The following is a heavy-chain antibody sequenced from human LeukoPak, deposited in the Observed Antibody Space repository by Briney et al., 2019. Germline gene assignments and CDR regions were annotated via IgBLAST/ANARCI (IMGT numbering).Heavy chain of an antibody. V-gene: IGHV1-2*04. CDR3: ARAVPEASRFPDYYYYYGMDV. D-gene: IGHD3-10*01. CDR2: INPNSGGT. J-gene: IGHJ6*02. CDR1: GYTFTGYY. Sequence: ASVKVSCKASGYTFTGYYMHWVRQAPGQGLEWMGWINPNSGGTNYAQKFQGWVIMTRDTSISTAYMELSRLRSDDTAVYYCARAVPEASRFPDYYYYYGMDVWGQGTTVTVSS.